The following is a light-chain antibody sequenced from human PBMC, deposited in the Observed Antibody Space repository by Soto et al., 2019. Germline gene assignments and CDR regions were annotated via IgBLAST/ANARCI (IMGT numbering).Light chain of an antibody. CDR1: QSIRIA. J-gene: IGKJ3*01. Sequence: DIQMTQSPPSLSASVGDTVTITCRASQSIRIALNWYQQKPGKAPNLLIYGTSYLRSGVPSRFSGSASGTDFTLTISGLQPEDFATYYCQQSFTKLYTFGPGTRVDF. CDR3: QQSFTKLYT. V-gene: IGKV1-39*01. CDR2: GTS.